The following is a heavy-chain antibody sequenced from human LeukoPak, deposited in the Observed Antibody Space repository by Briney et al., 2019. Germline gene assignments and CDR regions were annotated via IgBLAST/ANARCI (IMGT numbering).Heavy chain of an antibody. CDR3: ARGGRGEAVARSPLNY. V-gene: IGHV3-30*04. CDR2: ISYDGSNK. D-gene: IGHD6-19*01. CDR1: GFTFSSYA. J-gene: IGHJ4*02. Sequence: GGSLRLSCAASGFTFSSYAMHWVRQAPGKGLEWVAVISYDGSNKYYADSVKGRFTISRDNSKNTLYLQMNSLRAEDTAVYYCARGGRGEAVARSPLNYWGQGTLVTVSS.